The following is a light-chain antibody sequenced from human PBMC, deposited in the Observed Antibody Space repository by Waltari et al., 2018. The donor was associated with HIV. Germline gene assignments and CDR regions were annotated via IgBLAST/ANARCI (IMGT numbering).Light chain of an antibody. CDR1: KLGDKY. V-gene: IGLV3-1*01. CDR2: QDS. Sequence: SYELTQPPSVSVSPGQTASITCSGDKLGDKYACWYQQKPGQSPVLVMYQDSKRPSGIPGRFSGSNAVNTATLTISGTQAMDEAAYYCQAWDSSTAWVFGGGTKLTVL. CDR3: QAWDSSTAWV. J-gene: IGLJ3*02.